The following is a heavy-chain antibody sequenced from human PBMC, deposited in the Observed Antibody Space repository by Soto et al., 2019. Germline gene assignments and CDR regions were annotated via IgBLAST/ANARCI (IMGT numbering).Heavy chain of an antibody. D-gene: IGHD3-16*02. CDR2: IYTSGST. J-gene: IGHJ3*02. V-gene: IGHV4-30-4*01. CDR3: ARGASNRVLGLDI. CDR1: GGSISSGDYY. Sequence: QVQLQESGPGLVKPSQTLSLTCTVSGGSISSGDYYWNWIRRPPGKGLEWIGYIYTSGSTHYNPSLRSRLTISGDTSKPQFSLKLSSVTAADTAVYYCARGASNRVLGLDIWGQGTMVTVSS.